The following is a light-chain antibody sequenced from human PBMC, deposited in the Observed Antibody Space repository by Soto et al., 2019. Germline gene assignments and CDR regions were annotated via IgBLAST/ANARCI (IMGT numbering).Light chain of an antibody. Sequence: QSALTQPASVSGSPGQSITISCTGTSSDVGGYNHVSWYQQHPGKAPKLMIYDVTDRPSGVSNRFSGSKSGNTASLAISGLQAEDEADYYCNSYTSPNTLVFGGGTKLTVL. J-gene: IGLJ2*01. CDR2: DVT. CDR1: SSDVGGYNH. CDR3: NSYTSPNTLV. V-gene: IGLV2-14*03.